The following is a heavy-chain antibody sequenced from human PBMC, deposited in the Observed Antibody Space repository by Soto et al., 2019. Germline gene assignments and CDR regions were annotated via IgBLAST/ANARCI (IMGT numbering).Heavy chain of an antibody. V-gene: IGHV4-4*02. Sequence: SETLSLTCAVSGGSISSSKWWSWVRQPPEKGLEWIGEIYHGGSTNSNPSLKSRVTMSVDKSKNQFSLNLSSVTAADTAVYYCARSQGLAAQDDAFDIWGQGTMVTVS. D-gene: IGHD6-13*01. CDR1: GGSISSSKW. CDR3: ARSQGLAAQDDAFDI. J-gene: IGHJ3*02. CDR2: IYHGGST.